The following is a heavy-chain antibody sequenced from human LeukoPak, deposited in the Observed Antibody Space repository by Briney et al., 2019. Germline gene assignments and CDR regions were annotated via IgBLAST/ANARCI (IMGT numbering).Heavy chain of an antibody. J-gene: IGHJ6*03. CDR1: GGSISSYY. CDR2: IFYSGTT. CDR3: ARDRRSWELLRGYYYYYMDV. D-gene: IGHD1-26*01. Sequence: PSETLSLTCTVSGGSISSYYWSWIRQPPGKGLEWIGFIFYSGTTNYNPSLKSRVTISVDTSKNQFSLKLSSVTAADTAVYYCARDRRSWELLRGYYYYYMDVWGKGTTVTISS. V-gene: IGHV4-59*01.